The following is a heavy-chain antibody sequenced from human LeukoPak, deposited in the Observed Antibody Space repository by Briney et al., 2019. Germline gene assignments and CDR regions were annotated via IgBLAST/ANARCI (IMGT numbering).Heavy chain of an antibody. J-gene: IGHJ4*02. V-gene: IGHV4-39*01. D-gene: IGHD6-13*01. Sequence: SSETLSLTCTVSGGSISSSSYYWGWIRQPPGKGLEWIGSIYYSGSTYHNPSLKSRVTISVDTSKNQFSLKLSSVTAADTAVYYCARIAAAGLFDYWGQGTLVTVSS. CDR1: GGSISSSSYY. CDR2: IYYSGST. CDR3: ARIAAAGLFDY.